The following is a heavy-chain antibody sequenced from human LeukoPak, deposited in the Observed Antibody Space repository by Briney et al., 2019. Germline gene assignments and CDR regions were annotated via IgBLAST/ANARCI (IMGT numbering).Heavy chain of an antibody. J-gene: IGHJ4*02. V-gene: IGHV1-18*04. D-gene: IGHD6-13*01. CDR3: ARDSGAAGTRPFDY. CDR1: GYTFTSYG. CDR2: ISAYNGNT. Sequence: GASVKVSCKASGYTFTSYGISWVRQAPGQGIEWMGWISAYNGNTNYAQKLQGRVTMTTDTSTSTAYMELRSLRSDDTAVYYCARDSGAAGTRPFDYWGQGTLVTVSS.